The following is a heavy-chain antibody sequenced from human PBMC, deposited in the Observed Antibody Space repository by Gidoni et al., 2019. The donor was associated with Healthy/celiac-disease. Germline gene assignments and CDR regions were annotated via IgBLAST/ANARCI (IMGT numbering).Heavy chain of an antibody. CDR3: ARGIAVAGTSVWFDP. Sequence: QVQLQEPGPGLLKPSQPLSLTCPVSGGSISSGSYYWSWIRQPAGKVREWIGRIYTSRSTNYNPSLKSGVTISVDTSKNQFSLKLSSVTAADTAVYYCARGIAVAGTSVWFDPWGQGTLVTVSS. V-gene: IGHV4-61*02. CDR1: GGSISSGSYY. CDR2: IYTSRST. J-gene: IGHJ5*02. D-gene: IGHD6-19*01.